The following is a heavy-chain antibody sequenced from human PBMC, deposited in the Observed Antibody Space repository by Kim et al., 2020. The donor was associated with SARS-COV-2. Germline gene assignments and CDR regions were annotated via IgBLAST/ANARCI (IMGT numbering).Heavy chain of an antibody. CDR1: GFTVGDYA. CDR2: IRSRGYGGTA. Sequence: GGSLRLSCAVSGFTVGDYAMTWVRQAPGKGLEWVGFIRSRGYGGTAEYAASVRGRFTISRHDSKSIAYLQMNSLKTEDTAVYYCTREKIDDVFGYYYYYGLDVWGHGTTVTVSS. V-gene: IGHV3-49*04. D-gene: IGHD3-10*01. CDR3: TREKIDDVFGYYYYYGLDV. J-gene: IGHJ6*02.